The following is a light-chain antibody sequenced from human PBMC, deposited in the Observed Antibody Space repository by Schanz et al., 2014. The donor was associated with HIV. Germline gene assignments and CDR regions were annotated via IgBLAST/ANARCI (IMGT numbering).Light chain of an antibody. CDR1: QSVGSRF. CDR2: GAS. V-gene: IGKV3D-7*01. J-gene: IGKJ1*01. CDR3: QQDYNLPRT. Sequence: EIVMTQSPATLSLSPGERATLSCKASQSVGSRFLSWYQQKPGQAPRLIVYGASTRAIGIPARFSGSGSGTDFTLIISSLQPEDFAIYYCQQDYNLPRTFGRGTKVEIK.